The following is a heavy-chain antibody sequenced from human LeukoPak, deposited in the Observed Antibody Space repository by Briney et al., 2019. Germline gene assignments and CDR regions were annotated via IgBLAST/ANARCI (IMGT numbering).Heavy chain of an antibody. D-gene: IGHD3-10*01. CDR2: INHSGST. CDR1: GGSFSGYY. CDR3: ARRRIIMVRGVIGWFDP. J-gene: IGHJ5*02. Sequence: SETLSLTCAVYGGSFSGYYWSWIRQPPGKGLEWIGEINHSGSTNYNPSLKSRVTISVDTSKNQFSLKLSSVTAADTAVYYCARRRIIMVRGVIGWFDPWGQGTLVTVSS. V-gene: IGHV4-34*01.